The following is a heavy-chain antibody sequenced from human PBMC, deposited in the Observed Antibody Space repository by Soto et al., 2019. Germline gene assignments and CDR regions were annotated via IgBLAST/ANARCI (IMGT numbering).Heavy chain of an antibody. CDR3: ARDRRDSSGWYMDDYMDV. J-gene: IGHJ6*03. CDR1: GGSISSYY. Sequence: PSETLSLTCTVSGGSISSYYWSWIRQPPGKGLEWIGYIYYSGSTNYNPSLKSRVTISVDTSKNQFSLKLSSVTAADTAVYYCARDRRDSSGWYMDDYMDVWGKGTTVTVS. D-gene: IGHD6-19*01. CDR2: IYYSGST. V-gene: IGHV4-59*01.